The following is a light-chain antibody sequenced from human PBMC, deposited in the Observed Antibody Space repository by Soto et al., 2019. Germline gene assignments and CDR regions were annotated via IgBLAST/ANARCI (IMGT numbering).Light chain of an antibody. CDR1: GSDVGGYNY. V-gene: IGLV2-14*01. Sequence: QSVLTQPASVSGSPGQSITISCTGTGSDVGGYNYVSWYQQHPGKAPKLMIYDVSNRPSGVSDRFSGSKSGNTASLTISGLQAEDEADYYCSSYTSRSTYGFGTGTKVTVL. CDR3: SSYTSRSTYG. CDR2: DVS. J-gene: IGLJ1*01.